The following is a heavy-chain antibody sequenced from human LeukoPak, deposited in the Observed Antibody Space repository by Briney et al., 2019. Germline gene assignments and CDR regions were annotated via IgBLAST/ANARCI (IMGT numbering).Heavy chain of an antibody. J-gene: IGHJ5*02. CDR1: GGSISSYY. CDR3: ARTVPYYYGSGSPFLS. D-gene: IGHD3-10*01. CDR2: ISYSGST. V-gene: IGHV4-59*01. Sequence: SETLSLTCTVSGGSISSYYWSWIRQPPGKGLEWIGYISYSGSTNYNPSLNSRVTISVDTSKNQFSLNLSSVTAADTAVYYCARTVPYYYGSGSPFLSWGQGTLVTVSS.